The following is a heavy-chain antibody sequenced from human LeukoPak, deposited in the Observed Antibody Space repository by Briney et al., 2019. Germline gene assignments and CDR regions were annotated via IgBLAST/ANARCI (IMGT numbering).Heavy chain of an antibody. CDR3: ARGCVHCSYTCRGGDSFNV. J-gene: IGHJ3*01. Sequence: ASGKVSCKASGYSFDAYGISWVRQAPGQGLEWLGWISTYNGDTNYAQNLQGRVSMTTDTSTSTVSMELRSLRSDDTAVYYCARGCVHCSYTCRGGDSFNVWGQGTKVTVSS. CDR1: GYSFDAYG. D-gene: IGHD2-15*01. V-gene: IGHV1-18*01. CDR2: ISTYNGDT.